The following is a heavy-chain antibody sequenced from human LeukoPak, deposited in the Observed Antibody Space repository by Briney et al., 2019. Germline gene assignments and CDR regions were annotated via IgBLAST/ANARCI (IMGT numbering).Heavy chain of an antibody. CDR1: GFTFSSYA. Sequence: GGSLRLSCAASGFTFSSYAMSWVRQAPGKGLEWVSAISGSGGSTYYADSVKGRFTISRDNSKNTLYLQMNSLRAEDTAVYYCAKAGGDYFLLRTGYSTEDDAFDIWGQGTMVTVSS. D-gene: IGHD6-13*01. J-gene: IGHJ3*02. CDR2: ISGSGGST. V-gene: IGHV3-23*01. CDR3: AKAGGDYFLLRTGYSTEDDAFDI.